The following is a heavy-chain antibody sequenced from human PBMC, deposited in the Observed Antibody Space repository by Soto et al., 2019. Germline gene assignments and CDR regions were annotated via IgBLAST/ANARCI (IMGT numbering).Heavy chain of an antibody. Sequence: PGGSLRLSCAASVFTFSSHAMSWVRQAPRKGLEWVSTISGSVGSTYYADSVKGRFTISRDNSKSTLYLQMNSLRAEDTALYYCAKDDGTVSNLYYFDYWGQGALVTVSS. V-gene: IGHV3-23*01. CDR3: AKDDGTVSNLYYFDY. J-gene: IGHJ4*02. CDR1: VFTFSSHA. CDR2: ISGSVGST. D-gene: IGHD4-17*01.